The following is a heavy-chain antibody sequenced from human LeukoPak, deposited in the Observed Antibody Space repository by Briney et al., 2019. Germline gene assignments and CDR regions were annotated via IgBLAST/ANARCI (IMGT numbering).Heavy chain of an antibody. CDR1: GFTFSHYL. CDR3: LRERAY. CDR2: ISWDCGSI. J-gene: IGHJ4*02. V-gene: IGHV3-48*02. Sequence: PGWALTLSLASCGFTFSHYLMNGLGPPPAKGRAWLSYISWDCGSIYCAHSLHGRFTNSIDNPQQSLSLSMNGLRDKDTAVYYCLRERAYWGQGALVTVSS.